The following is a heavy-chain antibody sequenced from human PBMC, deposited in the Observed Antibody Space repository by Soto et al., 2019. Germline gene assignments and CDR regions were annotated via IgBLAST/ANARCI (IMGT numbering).Heavy chain of an antibody. V-gene: IGHV6-1*01. D-gene: IGHD6-13*01. J-gene: IGHJ4*02. Sequence: SQTLSLTCVISGDSVSSNSAAWNWIRQSPSRGLEWLGRTYYRSKWYNDYAVSVKSRITINPDTSKNQFSLQLNSVTPEDTAVYYCARDSAPSQGSSSWNFDYWGQGTLVTVSS. CDR3: ARDSAPSQGSSSWNFDY. CDR2: TYYRSKWYN. CDR1: GDSVSSNSAA.